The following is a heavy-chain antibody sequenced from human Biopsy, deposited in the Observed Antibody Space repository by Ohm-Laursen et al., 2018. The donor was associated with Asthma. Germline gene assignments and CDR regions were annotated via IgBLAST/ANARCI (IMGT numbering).Heavy chain of an antibody. CDR3: AKERYYDFWSGYPI. V-gene: IGHV3-30-3*01. Sequence: SLRLSCAASGTHFGSYNMHWARQAPGKGLEWVAVITFDGSTQHYRDSVKGRFTISRDNSKNTLYLQMNSLRAEDTAVYYCAKERYYDFWSGYPIWGQGTMVTVSS. J-gene: IGHJ3*02. CDR1: GTHFGSYN. CDR2: ITFDGSTQ. D-gene: IGHD3-3*01.